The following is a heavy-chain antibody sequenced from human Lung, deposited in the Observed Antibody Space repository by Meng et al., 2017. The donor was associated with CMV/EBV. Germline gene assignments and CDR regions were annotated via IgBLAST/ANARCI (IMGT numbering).Heavy chain of an antibody. CDR3: AKELHSGWSYYFDY. Sequence: GGSLRLSCAASGFTFRTYAMSWVRQVPGKGLEWVSSISGSGGTTHYVDSVKGRFTISKDTSRDTLYLQMNSLRAEDTAVYYCAKELHSGWSYYFDYWGQGALVTVSS. V-gene: IGHV3-23*01. D-gene: IGHD6-19*01. J-gene: IGHJ4*02. CDR2: ISGSGGTT. CDR1: GFTFRTYA.